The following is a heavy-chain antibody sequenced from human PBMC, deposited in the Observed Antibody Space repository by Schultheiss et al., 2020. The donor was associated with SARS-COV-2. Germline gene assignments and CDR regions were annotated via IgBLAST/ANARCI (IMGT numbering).Heavy chain of an antibody. Sequence: GGSLRLSCAASGFTFSRHGIHWVRQAPGKGLEWVAAISYDGSKQYYADSVKGRFTISRDNSENTLFLQMNTLRAEDTAVYYCARELSIAASYYYYGMDVWGQGTTVTVSS. CDR1: GFTFSRHG. V-gene: IGHV3-30*03. CDR2: ISYDGSKQ. CDR3: ARELSIAASYYYYGMDV. D-gene: IGHD6-6*01. J-gene: IGHJ6*02.